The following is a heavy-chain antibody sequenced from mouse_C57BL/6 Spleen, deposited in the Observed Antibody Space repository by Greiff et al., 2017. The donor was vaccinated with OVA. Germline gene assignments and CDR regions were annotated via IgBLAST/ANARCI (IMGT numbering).Heavy chain of an antibody. D-gene: IGHD2-4*01. Sequence: QVHVKQSGAELARPGASVKLSCKASGYTFTSYGISWVKQRTGQGLEWIGEIYPRSGNTYYNEKFKGKATLTADKSSSTAYMELRSLTSEDSAVYFCARVDYDVYYAMDYWGQGTSVTVSS. J-gene: IGHJ4*01. CDR3: ARVDYDVYYAMDY. CDR1: GYTFTSYG. V-gene: IGHV1-81*01. CDR2: IYPRSGNT.